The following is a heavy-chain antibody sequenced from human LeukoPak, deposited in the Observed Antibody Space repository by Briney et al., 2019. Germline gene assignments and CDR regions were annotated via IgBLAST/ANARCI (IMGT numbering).Heavy chain of an antibody. J-gene: IGHJ4*02. CDR2: IYYSGST. V-gene: IGHV4-59*01. Sequence: PSETLSLTCTVSGGSISSYYWSWIRQPPGKGLEWIGYIYYSGSTNYNPSLKSRVTISVDTSKNQFSLKLSSVTAADTAVYYCASLAAAGTSTRFDYWGQGTLVTVSS. CDR1: GGSISSYY. CDR3: ASLAAAGTSTRFDY. D-gene: IGHD6-13*01.